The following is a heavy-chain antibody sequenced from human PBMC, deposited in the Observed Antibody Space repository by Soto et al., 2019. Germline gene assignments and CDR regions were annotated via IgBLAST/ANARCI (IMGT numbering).Heavy chain of an antibody. Sequence: ASVKVSGKASGNSFTTYYMHCVRQAPGQGLEWMGIINPSGGRTTYAQKFQGRVTMSRDTFTSTFHMELSSLTSEDTALDYCGGRYHYDSSGYYDYWGQGTLVTVSS. D-gene: IGHD3-22*01. J-gene: IGHJ4*02. V-gene: IGHV1-46*01. CDR1: GNSFTTYY. CDR3: GGRYHYDSSGYYDY. CDR2: INPSGGRT.